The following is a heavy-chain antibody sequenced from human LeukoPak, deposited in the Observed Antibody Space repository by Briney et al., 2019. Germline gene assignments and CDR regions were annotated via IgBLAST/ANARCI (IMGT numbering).Heavy chain of an antibody. CDR2: ISAYNGNT. Sequence: ASVKVSCMASGYTFTSYGISWVRQAPGQGLEWMGWISAYNGNTNYAQKLQGRVTMTTDTSTSTAYMELRSLRSDDTAVYYCARAFLEWLSPYYYMDVWGKGTTVTVSS. J-gene: IGHJ6*03. CDR3: ARAFLEWLSPYYYMDV. D-gene: IGHD3-3*01. CDR1: GYTFTSYG. V-gene: IGHV1-18*01.